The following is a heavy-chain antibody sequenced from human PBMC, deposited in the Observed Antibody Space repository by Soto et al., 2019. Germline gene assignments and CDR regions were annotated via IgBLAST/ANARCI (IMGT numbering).Heavy chain of an antibody. Sequence: SETLAITCAFSDGSISISNWWSWFRQPPVKGLEWIGEIYHSGSTNYNPSRKSRVTISVDKSKNQFSLKLSSVTAADTAVYYCARVHRVGGVTKPTHGMDVWGQGTPVTVSS. CDR2: IYHSGST. CDR1: DGSISISNW. V-gene: IGHV4-4*02. CDR3: ARVHRVGGVTKPTHGMDV. J-gene: IGHJ6*02. D-gene: IGHD4-17*01.